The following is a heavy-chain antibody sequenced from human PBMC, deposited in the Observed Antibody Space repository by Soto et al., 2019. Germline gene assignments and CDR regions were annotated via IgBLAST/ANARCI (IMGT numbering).Heavy chain of an antibody. CDR3: AKDFWGSWYFDL. CDR1: GFTPSLHG. V-gene: IGHV3-30*18. D-gene: IGHD3-16*01. Sequence: QVQLVESGGGVVQPGRSLRLSCVASGFTPSLHGMHWVRQAPGKGLEWVAVISSDASDEYYGDSEKGRFTISRDNAKNTVYLQMNGLRAEDTAVYYCAKDFWGSWYFDLWGRGTLVTVSS. CDR2: ISSDASDE. J-gene: IGHJ2*01.